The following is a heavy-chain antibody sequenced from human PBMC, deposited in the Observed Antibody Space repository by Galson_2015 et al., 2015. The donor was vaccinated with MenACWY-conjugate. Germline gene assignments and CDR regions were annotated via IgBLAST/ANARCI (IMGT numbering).Heavy chain of an antibody. V-gene: IGHV5-51*01. D-gene: IGHD3-3*02. CDR3: ARPLFQGSVKPAAFSV. J-gene: IGHJ4*03. CDR1: GYNFDNFW. Sequence: QSGAEVTKPGESLKLSCKASGYNFDNFWIGWVRQMPGNRPEWLGVIFPGDSETRYTPAFQGRVTISVVKSVITAYLQWDSVKASDAAIYFCARPLFQGSVKPAAFSVWGRGTLVAVPS. CDR2: IFPGDSET.